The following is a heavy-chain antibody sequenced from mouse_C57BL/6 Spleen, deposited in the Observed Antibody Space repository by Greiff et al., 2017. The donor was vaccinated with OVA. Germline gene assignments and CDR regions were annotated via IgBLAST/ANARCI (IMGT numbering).Heavy chain of an antibody. J-gene: IGHJ3*01. CDR2: INPGSGGT. V-gene: IGHV1-54*01. CDR3: AREELGRASWFAY. Sequence: VQLQQSGAELVRPGTSVKVSCKASGYAFTNYLIEWVKQRPGQGLEWIGVINPGSGGTNYNEKFKGKATLTADKSSSTAYMQLSSLTSEDSAVYFCAREELGRASWFAYWGQGTLVTVSA. D-gene: IGHD4-1*01. CDR1: GYAFTNYL.